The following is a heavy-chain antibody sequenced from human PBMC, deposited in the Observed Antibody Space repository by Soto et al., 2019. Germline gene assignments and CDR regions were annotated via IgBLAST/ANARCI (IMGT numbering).Heavy chain of an antibody. CDR1: GFTFSSYA. V-gene: IGHV3-23*01. Sequence: PGGSLRLSCAASGFTFSSYAMTWVRQAPGKGLEWVSAISGTGGRTYYADSVKGRFTISSDNSKNTLYLQMNSLRAEDTAVYYCAKGRIQSWSATHVCGPAPTVTVPS. CDR3: AKGRIQSWSATHV. J-gene: IGHJ6*02. D-gene: IGHD5-18*01. CDR2: ISGTGGRT.